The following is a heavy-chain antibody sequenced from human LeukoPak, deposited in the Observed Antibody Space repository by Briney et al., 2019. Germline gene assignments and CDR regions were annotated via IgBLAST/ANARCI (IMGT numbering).Heavy chain of an antibody. V-gene: IGHV4-61*02. D-gene: IGHD2-2*01. J-gene: IGHJ4*02. Sequence: SETLSLTCTVSGGSISSGSYYWSWIRQPAGKGLEWIGRIYTSGSTNYNPSLKSRVTISVDTSKNQFSLKLSSVTAADTAVCYCARGPGAGYCSSTSCYAGETLDYWGQGTLVTVSS. CDR1: GGSISSGSYY. CDR2: IYTSGST. CDR3: ARGPGAGYCSSTSCYAGETLDY.